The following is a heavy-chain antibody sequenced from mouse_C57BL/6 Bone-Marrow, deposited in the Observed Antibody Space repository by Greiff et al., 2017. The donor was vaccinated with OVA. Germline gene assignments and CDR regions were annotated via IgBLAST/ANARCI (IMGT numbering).Heavy chain of an antibody. Sequence: QVQLKESGPELVKPGASVKISCKASGYAFSSSWMNWVKQRPGKGLEWIGRIYPGDGDTNYNGKFKGKATLTADKSSSTAYMQLSSLTSEDSAVYFCASLLLRGFDYWGQGTTLTVSS. CDR1: GYAFSSSW. CDR2: IYPGDGDT. CDR3: ASLLLRGFDY. J-gene: IGHJ2*01. V-gene: IGHV1-82*01. D-gene: IGHD1-1*01.